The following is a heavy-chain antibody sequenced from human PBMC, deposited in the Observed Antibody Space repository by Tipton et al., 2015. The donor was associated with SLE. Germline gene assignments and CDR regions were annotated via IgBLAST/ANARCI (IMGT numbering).Heavy chain of an antibody. J-gene: IGHJ5*01. V-gene: IGHV4-61*02. CDR3: ARGVIFKGCDS. CDR1: GDSITNEDHY. Sequence: TLSLTCTVSGDSITNEDHYWNWIRQPAGKGLEWIGRIYISGSTSYNPSLRSRLTMSVDTSKNQFSLKMNSVTAADTAVYYCARGVIFKGCDSWGQGTLVTVSS. CDR2: IYISGST. D-gene: IGHD2/OR15-2a*01.